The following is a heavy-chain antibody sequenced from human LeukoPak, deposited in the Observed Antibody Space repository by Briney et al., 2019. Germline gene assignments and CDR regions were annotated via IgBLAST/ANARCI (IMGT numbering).Heavy chain of an antibody. CDR1: GGSFSGYY. J-gene: IGHJ6*03. CDR3: ARLGATHPYFYMDV. Sequence: SETLSLTCAVYGGSFSGYYWSWIRQPPGKGLDWIGEINHSGSTNYNPSLKSRVTISVDTSKNQFSLKLSSVTAADTAVYYCARLGATHPYFYMDVWGKGTTVTVSS. D-gene: IGHD1-26*01. CDR2: INHSGST. V-gene: IGHV4-34*01.